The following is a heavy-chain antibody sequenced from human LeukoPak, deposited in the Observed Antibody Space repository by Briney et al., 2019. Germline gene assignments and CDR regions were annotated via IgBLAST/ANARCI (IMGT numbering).Heavy chain of an antibody. D-gene: IGHD2-15*01. CDR1: GFTFSSYG. Sequence: GGSLRLSCAASGFTFSSYGMHWVRQAPGKGLEWVAVISYDGSNKYYADSVKGRFTISRDNSKNTLYLQMNSLRAEDTAVYYCAKDSPPPSYCSGGSCYGRPDYWGQGTLVTVSS. CDR2: ISYDGSNK. CDR3: AKDSPPPSYCSGGSCYGRPDY. J-gene: IGHJ4*02. V-gene: IGHV3-30*18.